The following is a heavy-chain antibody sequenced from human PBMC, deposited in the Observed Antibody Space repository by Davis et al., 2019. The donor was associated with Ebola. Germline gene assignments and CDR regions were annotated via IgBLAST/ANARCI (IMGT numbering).Heavy chain of an antibody. Sequence: PSETLSLTCTVSGGSISSYYWSWIRLPAGKGLEWIGRIYTSGSTNYNPSLKSRVTMSVYTSKNQFSLKLCSVTAADTAVYYCAREVVGATSRYYYYGMDVWGQGTTVTVSS. V-gene: IGHV4-4*07. CDR3: AREVVGATSRYYYYGMDV. D-gene: IGHD1-26*01. CDR2: IYTSGST. J-gene: IGHJ6*02. CDR1: GGSISSYY.